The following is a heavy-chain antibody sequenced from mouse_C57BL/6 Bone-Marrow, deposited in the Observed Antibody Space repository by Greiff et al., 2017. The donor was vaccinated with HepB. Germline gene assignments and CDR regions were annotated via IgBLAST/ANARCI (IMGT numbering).Heavy chain of an antibody. CDR1: GYTFTSYW. D-gene: IGHD1-1*01. V-gene: IGHV1-55*01. CDR3: ARSFITTVVRYYAMDY. Sequence: QVQLQQPGAELVKPGASVKMSCKASGYTFTSYWITWVKQRPGQGLEWIGDIYPGSGSTNYNEKFKSKATLTVDTSSSTAYMQLSSLTSEDSAVYYCARSFITTVVRYYAMDYWGQGTSVTVSS. J-gene: IGHJ4*01. CDR2: IYPGSGST.